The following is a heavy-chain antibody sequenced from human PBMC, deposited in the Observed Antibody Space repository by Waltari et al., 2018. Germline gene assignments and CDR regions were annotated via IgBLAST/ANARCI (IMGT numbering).Heavy chain of an antibody. CDR2: VRGSGKT. CDR3: ARDRGRGLFLDS. D-gene: IGHD1-1*01. J-gene: IGHJ4*02. Sequence: QVQLQESGPGLVKPAGTLSVTFVVSGDSMSLSDCWSWVRQSPGRGLEWIGQVRGSGKTNYNPSLETRISVSLDTSKKQFSLRMTSATAADTAVYYCARDRGRGLFLDSWGQGILVTVSP. CDR1: GDSMSLSDC. V-gene: IGHV4-4*02.